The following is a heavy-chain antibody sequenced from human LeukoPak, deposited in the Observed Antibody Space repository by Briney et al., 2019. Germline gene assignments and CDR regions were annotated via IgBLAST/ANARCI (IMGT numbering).Heavy chain of an antibody. V-gene: IGHV4-39*07. J-gene: IGHJ4*02. CDR1: GGSISSSSYY. Sequence: ASETLSLTCTVSGGSISSSSYYWGWIRQPPGKGLEWIGSIYYSGSTYYNPSLKSRVTISVDTSKNQFSLKLSSVTAADTAVYYCARLDYGGTHGDYWGQGTLVTVSS. CDR2: IYYSGST. D-gene: IGHD4-23*01. CDR3: ARLDYGGTHGDY.